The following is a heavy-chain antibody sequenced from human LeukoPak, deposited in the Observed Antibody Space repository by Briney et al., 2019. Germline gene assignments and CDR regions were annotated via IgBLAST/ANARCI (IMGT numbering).Heavy chain of an antibody. CDR3: ARDVFLVRGPLTEHYGMDV. D-gene: IGHD3-10*01. CDR1: GDSVSSNSAV. Sequence: SQTLSLTCAISGDSVSSNSAVWNWIRQSPSRGLEWLGRTYYRSKWYNDYAVSVKSRITINPDTSKNQFSLQLNSVTPEDTAVYYCARDVFLVRGPLTEHYGMDVWGQGTTVTVSS. V-gene: IGHV6-1*01. CDR2: TYYRSKWYN. J-gene: IGHJ6*02.